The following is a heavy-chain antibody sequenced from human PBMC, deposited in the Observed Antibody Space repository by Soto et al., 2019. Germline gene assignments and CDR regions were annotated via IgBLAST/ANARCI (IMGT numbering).Heavy chain of an antibody. CDR1: GGSISDSDNY. V-gene: IGHV4-39*01. CDR2: IHYSGRT. CDR3: ARTYFGSGSQYY. J-gene: IGHJ4*02. D-gene: IGHD3-10*01. Sequence: QLQLQESGPGLVEPSETLSLTCTVSGGSISDSDNYWGWIRQSPGKGLEWIGSIHYSGRTYQNPPLKSRVTIPVDTSKNQFSLKLSSVTAADTAVYYCARTYFGSGSQYYWGQGALVTVSS.